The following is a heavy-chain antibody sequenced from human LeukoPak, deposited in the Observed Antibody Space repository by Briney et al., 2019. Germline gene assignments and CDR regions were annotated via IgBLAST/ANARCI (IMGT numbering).Heavy chain of an antibody. Sequence: KVSCXASGYPFDNFGLTWVRQAPGQGLEWMGWISAYNGNTHYAQKFRDRLTMTTDTSTRTAYLELRSLKSDDTAVYYCARDRLGGDLTGESLYWGQGX. D-gene: IGHD4-17*01. CDR1: GYPFDNFG. CDR2: ISAYNGNT. V-gene: IGHV1-18*01. J-gene: IGHJ4*02. CDR3: ARDRLGGDLTGESLY.